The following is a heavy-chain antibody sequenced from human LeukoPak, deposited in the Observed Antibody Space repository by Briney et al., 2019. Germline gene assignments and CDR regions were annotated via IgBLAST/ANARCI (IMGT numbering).Heavy chain of an antibody. Sequence: PSETLSLTCTVSGGSISSSSYYWGWIRQPPGKGLEWIGEINHSGSTNYNPSLKSRVTISVDTSKNQFSLKLSSVTAADTAVYYCARVVEHGSGSYYHLLDYWGQGTLVTVSS. J-gene: IGHJ4*02. CDR3: ARVVEHGSGSYYHLLDY. CDR1: GGSISSSSYY. D-gene: IGHD3-10*01. CDR2: INHSGST. V-gene: IGHV4-39*07.